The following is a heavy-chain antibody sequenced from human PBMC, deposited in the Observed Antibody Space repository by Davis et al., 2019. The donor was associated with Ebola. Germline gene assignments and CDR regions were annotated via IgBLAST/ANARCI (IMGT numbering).Heavy chain of an antibody. J-gene: IGHJ6*02. Sequence: GGSLRLSCAASGFTVSTNDMSWVRQAPGKGLEWVSAISGSGGSTYYADSVKGRFTISRDNSKNTLYLQMNSLRAEDTAVYYCAKVVPGIVGALYYYGMDVWGQGTTVTVSS. CDR3: AKVVPGIVGALYYYGMDV. D-gene: IGHD2-15*01. CDR2: ISGSGGST. CDR1: GFTVSTND. V-gene: IGHV3-23*01.